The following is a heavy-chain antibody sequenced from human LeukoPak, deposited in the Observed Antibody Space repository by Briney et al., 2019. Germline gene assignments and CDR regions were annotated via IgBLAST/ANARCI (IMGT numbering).Heavy chain of an antibody. Sequence: ASVKVSCKASGYTFTGYYMHWVRQAPGQGLEWMEWINPNSGGTNYAQKFQGRVTMTRDTSISTAYMELSRLRSDDTAVYYCARASRGSSSVKFGGPFDPWGQGTLVTVSS. CDR2: INPNSGGT. V-gene: IGHV1-2*02. D-gene: IGHD6-6*01. CDR1: GYTFTGYY. CDR3: ARASRGSSSVKFGGPFDP. J-gene: IGHJ5*02.